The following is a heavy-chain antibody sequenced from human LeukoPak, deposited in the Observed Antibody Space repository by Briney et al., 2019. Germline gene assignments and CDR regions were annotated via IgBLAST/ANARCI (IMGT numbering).Heavy chain of an antibody. J-gene: IGHJ6*03. CDR1: GFTFSDYY. V-gene: IGHV3-11*01. CDR2: ISSGGTTT. Sequence: GGSLRLSCAASGFTFSDYYMSWIRQAPGKGLEWISYISSGGTTTYYADSVRGRFTISRDNAKNSVYLQLSSLRGEDTAVYYCARVGSYDYYYLDVWGKGTTVTISS. CDR3: ARVGSYDYYYLDV.